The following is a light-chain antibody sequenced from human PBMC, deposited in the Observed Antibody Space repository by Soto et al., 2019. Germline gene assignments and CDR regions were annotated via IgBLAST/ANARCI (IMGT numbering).Light chain of an antibody. CDR2: DVS. Sequence: QSVLTQPASVSGSPGQSITISCTGTSSDIGAYNYVSWYQQHPGKAPKLMIYDVSHRPAGVSYRFSGSKSGNTASLSISGLQAEDEADYYCSSYTSSSTLEFGGGTKLTV. J-gene: IGLJ2*01. V-gene: IGLV2-14*03. CDR1: SSDIGAYNY. CDR3: SSYTSSSTLE.